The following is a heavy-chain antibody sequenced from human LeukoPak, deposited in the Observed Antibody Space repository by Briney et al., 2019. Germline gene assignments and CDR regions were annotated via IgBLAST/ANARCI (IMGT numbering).Heavy chain of an antibody. Sequence: GASVKVSCKASGYTFTSYDINWVRQATGQGLEWMGWMNPNSGNTGYAQKFQGRVTITRNTSISTAYMELSSLRSEDTAVYYCARTSITGTTVDYWGQGTLVTVSS. CDR2: MNPNSGNT. CDR1: GYTFTSYD. D-gene: IGHD1-20*01. J-gene: IGHJ4*02. V-gene: IGHV1-8*03. CDR3: ARTSITGTTVDY.